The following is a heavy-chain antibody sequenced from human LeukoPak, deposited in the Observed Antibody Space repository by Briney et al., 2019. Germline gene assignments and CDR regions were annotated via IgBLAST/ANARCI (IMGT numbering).Heavy chain of an antibody. CDR3: ARRSDSGAKDY. CDR2: IYPGDSDT. V-gene: IGHV5-51*01. Sequence: GESLEISCKGSGYSFSSYWIAWVRQMPGKGLEWMGIIYPGDSDTRYSPSIQGQVTISADKSISTAYLQWSSLKASDTATYYCARRSDSGAKDYWGQGTLVTVSS. J-gene: IGHJ4*02. D-gene: IGHD4-23*01. CDR1: GYSFSSYW.